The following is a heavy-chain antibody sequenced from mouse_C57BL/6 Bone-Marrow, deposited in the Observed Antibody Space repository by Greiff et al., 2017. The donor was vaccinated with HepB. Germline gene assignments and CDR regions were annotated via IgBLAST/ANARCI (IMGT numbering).Heavy chain of an antibody. V-gene: IGHV5-9-1*02. CDR2: ISSGGDYT. J-gene: IGHJ3*01. D-gene: IGHD2-5*01. Sequence: EVKVEESGEGLVKPGGSLKLSCAASGFTFSSYAMSWVRQTPEKRLEWVAYISSGGDYTYYADTVKGRFTISRDNARNTLYLQMSSLKSEDTAMYYCTRDPYYSNYRFAYWGQGTLVTVSA. CDR1: GFTFSSYA. CDR3: TRDPYYSNYRFAY.